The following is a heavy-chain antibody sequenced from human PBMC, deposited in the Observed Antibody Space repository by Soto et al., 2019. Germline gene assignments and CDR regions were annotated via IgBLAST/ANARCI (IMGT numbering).Heavy chain of an antibody. CDR1: GFTFSLFA. V-gene: IGHV3-23*01. Sequence: QPGGSLRLSCAGSGFTFSLFAMTWVRQSPGKGLEWVAGISHSGGTAHYADSVKGRFTISRDNSKNRLHLQMNSLRGEDTAVYYCAKGARIADAGPLEYWGQGTLVTVSS. J-gene: IGHJ4*02. D-gene: IGHD6-13*01. CDR2: ISHSGGTA. CDR3: AKGARIADAGPLEY.